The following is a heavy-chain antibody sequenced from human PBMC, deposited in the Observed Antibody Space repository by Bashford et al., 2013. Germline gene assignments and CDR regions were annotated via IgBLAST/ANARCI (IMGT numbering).Heavy chain of an antibody. CDR3: ARIYYFTLFGVATHHYFDL. CDR1: GGALWGYS. D-gene: IGHD3-3*01. V-gene: IGHV4-34*01. Sequence: SETPVPHLRCNGGALWGYSWTWVRQSPGKGLEWIGEVDRSGAAKYNPSLKSRLTLSVDTSKNQFSLNVTSVTAADSGIYFCARIYYFTLFGVATHHYFDLWGRGTLVTVSS. J-gene: IGHJ2*01. CDR2: VDRSGAA.